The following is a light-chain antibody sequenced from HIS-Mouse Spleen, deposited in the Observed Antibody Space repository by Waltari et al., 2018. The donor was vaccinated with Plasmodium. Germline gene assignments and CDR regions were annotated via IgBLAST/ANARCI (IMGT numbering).Light chain of an antibody. Sequence: SYELTQPHSVSVSPGQTASITCSGAKLGDKYACWYQQKPGQSPVLVIYQDSKRPSGSPERFSGSNSGNTATLTISGTQAMDEADYYCQAWDSSTVVFGGGTKLTVL. CDR1: KLGDKY. J-gene: IGLJ2*01. V-gene: IGLV3-1*01. CDR3: QAWDSSTVV. CDR2: QDS.